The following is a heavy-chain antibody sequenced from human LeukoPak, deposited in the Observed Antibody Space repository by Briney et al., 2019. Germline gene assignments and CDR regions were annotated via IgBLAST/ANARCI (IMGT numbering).Heavy chain of an antibody. CDR3: ARGGVQLWFAHFDY. D-gene: IGHD5-18*01. J-gene: IGHJ4*02. V-gene: IGHV1-69*05. CDR2: IIPIFGTA. Sequence: GASVKVSCKASGGTFSSYAISWVRQAPGQGLEWMGGIIPIFGTANYAQKFQGKVTITTDESTSTACMELSSLRSEDTAVYYCARGGVQLWFAHFDYWGQGTLVTVSS. CDR1: GGTFSSYA.